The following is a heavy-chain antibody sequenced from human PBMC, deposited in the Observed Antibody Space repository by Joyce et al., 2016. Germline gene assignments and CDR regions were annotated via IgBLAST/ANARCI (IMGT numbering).Heavy chain of an antibody. CDR1: GFTVSSNY. Sequence: EVQLVESGGGLIQPGGSLRLSCAASGFTVSSNYMSWVRQAPGKGLEWVAIIYSGGSGGSTYYADSVKGRFTSSRDKSKNTLYLQMNSLRAEDTAVYYCARSLAYDYGDYIFNYWGQGTLVTVSS. CDR2: IYSGGSGGST. D-gene: IGHD4-17*01. CDR3: ARSLAYDYGDYIFNY. V-gene: IGHV3-53*01. J-gene: IGHJ4*02.